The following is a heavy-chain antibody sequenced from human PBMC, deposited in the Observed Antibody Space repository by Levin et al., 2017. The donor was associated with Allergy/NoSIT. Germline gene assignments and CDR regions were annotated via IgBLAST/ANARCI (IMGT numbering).Heavy chain of an antibody. V-gene: IGHV4-34*01. J-gene: IGHJ4*02. CDR3: VIRWGYCSGGSCYFGFDY. D-gene: IGHD2-15*01. CDR2: INHSGST. CDR1: GGSFSGYY. Sequence: SETLSLTCAVYGGSFSGYYWSWIRQPPGKGLEWIGEINHSGSTNYNPSLKSRVTISVDTSKNQFSLKLSSVTAADTAVYYCVIRWGYCSGGSCYFGFDYWGQGTLVTVSS.